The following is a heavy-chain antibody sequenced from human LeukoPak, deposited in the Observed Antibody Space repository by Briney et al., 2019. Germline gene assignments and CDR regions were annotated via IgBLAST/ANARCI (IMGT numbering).Heavy chain of an antibody. D-gene: IGHD3-10*01. CDR1: GGSFSGYY. CDR3: ARDSGTTGEVKFDP. V-gene: IGHV4-34*01. J-gene: IGHJ5*02. Sequence: PSETLSLTCAVYGGSFSGYYWSWIRQPPGKGLEWIGEINHSGSTNYNPSLQSRVTISVDTSKNQFSLKLSSVTAADTAVYYCARDSGTTGEVKFDPWGRGTLVTVSS. CDR2: INHSGST.